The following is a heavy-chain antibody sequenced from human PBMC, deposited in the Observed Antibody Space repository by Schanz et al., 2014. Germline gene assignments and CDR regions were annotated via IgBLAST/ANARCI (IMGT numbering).Heavy chain of an antibody. V-gene: IGHV3-30*18. D-gene: IGHD1-26*01. CDR2: ISPDGSNK. J-gene: IGHJ4*02. CDR3: ANVGLGKVGTYGLLY. Sequence: QVQLVESGGGVVQPGRSLRLSCAASGFTFRNYGMHWVRQAPGKGLEWVARISPDGSNKNYADAVKGRFTISRDNSKSTVYMELKSLRPEDTAVYSCANVGLGKVGTYGLLYWGQGTLVTVSS. CDR1: GFTFRNYG.